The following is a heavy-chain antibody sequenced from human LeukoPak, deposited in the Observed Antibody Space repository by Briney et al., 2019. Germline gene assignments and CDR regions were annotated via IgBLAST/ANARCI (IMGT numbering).Heavy chain of an antibody. Sequence: SETLSLTCTVSGGSISSGSYYWSWIRQPSGKGLEWIGFIHYSGKTNQNPSLKSRVTVSLDTSKNQFSLNLSSVTAADTAVYYCARYHCTSTSCLNFDYWGQGTLVTVSS. CDR1: GGSISSGSYY. CDR3: ARYHCTSTSCLNFDY. D-gene: IGHD2-2*01. V-gene: IGHV4-61*01. CDR2: IHYSGKT. J-gene: IGHJ4*02.